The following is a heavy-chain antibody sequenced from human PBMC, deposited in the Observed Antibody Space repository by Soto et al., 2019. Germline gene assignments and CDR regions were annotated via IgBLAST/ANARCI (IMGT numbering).Heavy chain of an antibody. D-gene: IGHD1-1*01. Sequence: WKSRPPGKGLEWIGYIYNGGSTYYRPSLESRMHMSLDATRNHYSLRLTSVTAADTAVYFCASAPLRLDTTSYFDNWAQGKLVSLHS. J-gene: IGHJ4*02. CDR3: ASAPLRLDTTSYFDN. V-gene: IGHV4-30-4*01. CDR2: IYNGGST.